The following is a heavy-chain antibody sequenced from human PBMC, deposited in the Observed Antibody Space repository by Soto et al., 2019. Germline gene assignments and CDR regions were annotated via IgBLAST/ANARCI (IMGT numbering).Heavy chain of an antibody. D-gene: IGHD3-22*01. CDR2: ISSSSSYI. Sequence: EVQLVESGGGLLKPGGSLRLSCAASGFTFSSYSMNWVRQAPGKGLEWVSSISSSSSYIYYADSVKGRFTISRDNAKNSLYLQMNSLRAEDTTVYYCARAKYYYDSHTGGWFDPWGQGTLVTVSS. V-gene: IGHV3-21*01. CDR1: GFTFSSYS. J-gene: IGHJ5*02. CDR3: ARAKYYYDSHTGGWFDP.